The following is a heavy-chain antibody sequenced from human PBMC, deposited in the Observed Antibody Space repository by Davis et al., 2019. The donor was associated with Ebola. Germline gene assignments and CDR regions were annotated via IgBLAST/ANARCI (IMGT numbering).Heavy chain of an antibody. D-gene: IGHD3-3*01. CDR1: GFTFSSYS. V-gene: IGHV3-48*02. Sequence: GGSLRLSCAASGFTFSSYSMNWVRQAPGKGLEWVSYISSSSSTIYYADSVKGRFTISRDNAKNSLYLQMNSLRDEDTAVYYCARVTYYDFPPNYGMDVWGQGTTVTVSS. J-gene: IGHJ6*02. CDR2: ISSSSSTI. CDR3: ARVTYYDFPPNYGMDV.